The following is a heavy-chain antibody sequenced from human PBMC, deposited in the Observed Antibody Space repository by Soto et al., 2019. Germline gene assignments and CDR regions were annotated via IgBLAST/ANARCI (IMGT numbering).Heavy chain of an antibody. Sequence: QVTLKESGPVLVKPTETLTLTCTVSGFSLNNARMGVSWIRQPPGKALEWLAHIFSNDGKSYNTSLKSRLTISRDTSKSQVVLTVTIMDPVDTATYYCARMETHYYGSETGVFDYWGQGTLVTVSS. CDR2: IFSNDGK. CDR1: GFSLNNARMG. V-gene: IGHV2-26*01. J-gene: IGHJ4*02. D-gene: IGHD3-10*01. CDR3: ARMETHYYGSETGVFDY.